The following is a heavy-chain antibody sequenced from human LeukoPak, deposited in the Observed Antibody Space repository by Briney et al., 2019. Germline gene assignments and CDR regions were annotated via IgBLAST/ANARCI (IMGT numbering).Heavy chain of an antibody. CDR3: ARGPFGKATGIVY. CDR1: GGSISSGSYY. Sequence: SETLSLTCTVSGGSISSGSYYWSWIRQPAGKGLEWIGRIYTSGSTNYNPSLKSRVTISVDTSKNQFSLKLSSVTAADTAVYYCARGPFGKATGIVYWGQGTLATVSS. J-gene: IGHJ4*02. D-gene: IGHD5-24*01. V-gene: IGHV4-61*02. CDR2: IYTSGST.